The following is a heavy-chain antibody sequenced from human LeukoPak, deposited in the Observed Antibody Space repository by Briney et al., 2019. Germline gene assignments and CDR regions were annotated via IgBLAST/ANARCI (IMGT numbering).Heavy chain of an antibody. CDR1: GYSFTSNY. Sequence: ASVKVSCKASGYSFTSNYIHWVRQAPGQGLEWMGMIYPRDGSTSYAQKFQGRVTVTRDTSTSTVHMELSGLRSEDTAVYYCARDKEAFVYGAQGPRVTFSS. CDR3: ARDKEAFVY. V-gene: IGHV1-46*01. CDR2: IYPRDGST. J-gene: IGHJ4*02. D-gene: IGHD3-3*01.